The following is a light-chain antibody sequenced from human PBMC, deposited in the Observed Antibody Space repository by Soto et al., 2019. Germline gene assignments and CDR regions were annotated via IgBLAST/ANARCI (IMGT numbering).Light chain of an antibody. CDR1: SSDVGAYNY. Sequence: QSALTQPASVSGSHGQSITISCSGTSSDVGAYNYVSWYQQHPGKAPKLMIYDVTNRPSGVSNRFSGSKSGNTASLTISGLQAEDEGDYYCSSYTSSRTRVFGGGTKLTVL. V-gene: IGLV2-14*01. CDR2: DVT. J-gene: IGLJ2*01. CDR3: SSYTSSRTRV.